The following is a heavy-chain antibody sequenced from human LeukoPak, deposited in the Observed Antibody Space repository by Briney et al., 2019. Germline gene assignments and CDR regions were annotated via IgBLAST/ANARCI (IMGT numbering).Heavy chain of an antibody. V-gene: IGHV3-23*01. Sequence: GGSLRLSCAISGLTFHGYAMTWVRQAPGKGLEWVSTIVGDSSKIYYADSVRGRFTISKDNSNYMLFLHMNSLRAEDTAIYYCAKQPYNYYYLDVWGKGTTVTVSS. J-gene: IGHJ6*03. CDR3: AKQPYNYYYLDV. CDR2: IVGDSSKI. D-gene: IGHD2-21*01. CDR1: GLTFHGYA.